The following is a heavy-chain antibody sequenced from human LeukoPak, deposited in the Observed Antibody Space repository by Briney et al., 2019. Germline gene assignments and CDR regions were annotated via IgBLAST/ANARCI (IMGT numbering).Heavy chain of an antibody. J-gene: IGHJ3*02. CDR3: AREPGEVPAAMDAFDI. V-gene: IGHV3-30*02. CDR2: IRYDGSNK. D-gene: IGHD2-2*01. CDR1: GFTFSSYG. Sequence: PGGSLRLSCAASGFTFSSYGMHWVRQAPGKGLEWVAFIRYDGSNKYYADSVKGRFTISRDNSKNTLYLQMNSLRAEDTAVYYCAREPGEVPAAMDAFDIWGQGTMVTVSS.